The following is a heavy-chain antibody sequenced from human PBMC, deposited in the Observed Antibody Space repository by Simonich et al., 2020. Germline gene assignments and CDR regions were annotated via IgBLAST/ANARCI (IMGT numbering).Heavy chain of an antibody. V-gene: IGHV3-30*07. Sequence: QVQLVESGGGVVQPGRSLRLSCAASGFTFSSYAMHWVRQAPGKGLEWVAVISYDGSNKYYADSLKVRFTISRDNSKNTLYLQMNSLRAEDTAVYYCARDGERYCGGDCYSYFDYGGQGTLVTVSS. CDR3: ARDGERYCGGDCYSYFDY. CDR2: ISYDGSNK. J-gene: IGHJ4*02. CDR1: GFTFSSYA. D-gene: IGHD2-21*02.